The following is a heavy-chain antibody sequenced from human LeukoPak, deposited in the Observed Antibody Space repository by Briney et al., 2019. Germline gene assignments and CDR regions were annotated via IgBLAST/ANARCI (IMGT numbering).Heavy chain of an antibody. J-gene: IGHJ6*02. D-gene: IGHD3-22*01. CDR3: ARGGVVTSVGHTFYYGMDV. CDR2: IVPNSGDT. CDR1: GYTFTGYY. Sequence: ASVKVSCKTSGYTFTGYYMLWVRQAPGQGLEWMGRIVPNSGDTNYAQKFQGRVTLTRDTSISTAYMELSRLRSDDTAIYYCARGGVVTSVGHTFYYGMDVWGQGTTVTVTS. V-gene: IGHV1-2*06.